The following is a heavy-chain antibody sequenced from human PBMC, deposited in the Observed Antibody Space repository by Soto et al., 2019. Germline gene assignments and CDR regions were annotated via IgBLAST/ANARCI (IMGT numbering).Heavy chain of an antibody. CDR3: ATRDGYNSGGEY. V-gene: IGHV4-59*12. D-gene: IGHD5-12*01. J-gene: IGHJ4*02. CDR2: IYDDGSA. Sequence: QMHLQESGPGLVKPSETLSLTCTVSGGSISSSYWSWIRQPPGKGLEWLAYIYDDGSANYNPSLKSRVTISVDTSKNQFSLKLSSVTAADTAVYYCATRDGYNSGGEYWGQGTLVTVSS. CDR1: GGSISSSY.